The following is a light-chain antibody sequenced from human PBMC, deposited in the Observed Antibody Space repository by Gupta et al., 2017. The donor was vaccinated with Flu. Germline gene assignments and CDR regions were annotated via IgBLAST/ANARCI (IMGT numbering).Light chain of an antibody. V-gene: IGKV1-39*01. Sequence: PSSLSASVGDRVTITCRASQTITTSLNWYQQKPGKAPKLLIYSASNLQSGVPSRFSGSGSGTDFSLTISSLQPEDFATYYCQQSYTTRDTFGGGTKVEV. J-gene: IGKJ4*01. CDR1: QTITTS. CDR3: QQSYTTRDT. CDR2: SAS.